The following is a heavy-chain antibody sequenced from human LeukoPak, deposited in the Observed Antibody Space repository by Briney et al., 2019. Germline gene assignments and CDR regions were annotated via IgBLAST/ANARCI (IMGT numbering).Heavy chain of an antibody. V-gene: IGHV4-39*01. CDR3: ARGRGSIDY. Sequence: SETLSLTCTVSGGSISSSSYYWGWIRRPPGKGLEWIGSIYYSGSTYYNPSLKSRVTISVDTSKNQFSLKLSSVTAADTAVYYCARGRGSIDYWGQGTLVTVSS. J-gene: IGHJ4*02. D-gene: IGHD3-10*01. CDR2: IYYSGST. CDR1: GGSISSSSYY.